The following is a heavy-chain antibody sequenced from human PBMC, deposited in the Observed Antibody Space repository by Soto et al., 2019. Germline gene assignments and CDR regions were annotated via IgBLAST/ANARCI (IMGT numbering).Heavy chain of an antibody. CDR1: GYTFTSYG. Sequence: QIQLMQSGAEVKKPGASVKVSCKASGYTFTSYGIHWVRQAPGQRLEWTGWINAGNGNTKYSEKFQGRVTITRDTSASTAYLELSSLRSEDTAVYYCARDRNDSSAYYYHYYYGLDVCGQGTTVTVSS. V-gene: IGHV1-3*01. J-gene: IGHJ6*02. D-gene: IGHD3-22*01. CDR2: INAGNGNT. CDR3: ARDRNDSSAYYYHYYYGLDV.